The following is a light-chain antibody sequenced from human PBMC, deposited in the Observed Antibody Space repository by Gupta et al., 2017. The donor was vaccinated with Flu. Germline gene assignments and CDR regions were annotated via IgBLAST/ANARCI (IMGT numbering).Light chain of an antibody. V-gene: IGKV1-39*01. Sequence: PSSLSASIGDSVTITCRASQNIDNFLNWYQQKPGNAPSLLIVDASSLKGGVPSRFTGSGAGTEFTLTIISRQADDFATYYCQQHYSPPSTFGRGTKVEIK. CDR1: QNIDNF. J-gene: IGKJ4*01. CDR2: DAS. CDR3: QQHYSPPST.